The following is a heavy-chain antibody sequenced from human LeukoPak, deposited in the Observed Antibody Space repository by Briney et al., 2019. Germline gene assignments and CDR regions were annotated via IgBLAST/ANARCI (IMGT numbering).Heavy chain of an antibody. D-gene: IGHD3-16*02. CDR1: GGSISSYY. CDR3: ASLYDYVWGSYRYTYRVDY. Sequence: SETLSPTCTVSGGSISSYYWSWIRQPPGKGLEWIGYIYYSGSTYYNPSLKSRVTISVDTSKNQFSLKLSSVTAADTAVYYCASLYDYVWGSYRYTYRVDYWGQGTLVTVSS. V-gene: IGHV4-59*08. J-gene: IGHJ4*02. CDR2: IYYSGST.